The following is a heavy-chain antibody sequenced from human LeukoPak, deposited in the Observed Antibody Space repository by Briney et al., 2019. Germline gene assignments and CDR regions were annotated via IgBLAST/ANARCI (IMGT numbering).Heavy chain of an antibody. D-gene: IGHD5-18*01. J-gene: IGHJ5*02. CDR1: GFTFSSYS. CDR2: ISSSSSYI. Sequence: GGSLRLSCAAAGFTFSSYSMNWVRQAPGKGLEWVSSISSSSSYIYYADSVKGRFTISRDNAKNLLYLQMNSLRAEDTAVYYCARGRTDTAMARPNWFDPWGQGTLVTVSS. V-gene: IGHV3-21*01. CDR3: ARGRTDTAMARPNWFDP.